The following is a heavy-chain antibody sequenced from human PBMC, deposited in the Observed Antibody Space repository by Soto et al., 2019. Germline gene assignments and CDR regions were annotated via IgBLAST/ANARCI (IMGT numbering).Heavy chain of an antibody. V-gene: IGHV1-69*06. CDR2: IIPIFGTA. CDR3: ASSGNSNIMSYYYYGMDV. J-gene: IGHJ6*02. CDR1: GGTFSSYA. Sequence: ASVKVSCKASGGTFSSYAISWVRQAPGQGLEWMGGIIPIFGTANYAQKFQGRVTITADKSTSTAYMELSSLRPEDTAVYYCASSGNSNIMSYYYYGMDVWGQGTTVTVSS. D-gene: IGHD1-7*01.